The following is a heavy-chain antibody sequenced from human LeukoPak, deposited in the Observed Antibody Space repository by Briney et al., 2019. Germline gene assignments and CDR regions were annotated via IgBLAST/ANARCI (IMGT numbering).Heavy chain of an antibody. V-gene: IGHV4-59*01. D-gene: IGHD2-8*01. CDR2: IYYSGST. CDR3: AREAGVPMD. CDR1: GGSISSYY. Sequence: PETLSLTCTVSGGSISSYYWSWIRQPPGKGLEWIGYIYYSGSTNYNPSLKSRVTISVDTSKNQFSLKLSSVTAADTAVYYCAREAGVPMDWGQGTLVTVSS. J-gene: IGHJ4*02.